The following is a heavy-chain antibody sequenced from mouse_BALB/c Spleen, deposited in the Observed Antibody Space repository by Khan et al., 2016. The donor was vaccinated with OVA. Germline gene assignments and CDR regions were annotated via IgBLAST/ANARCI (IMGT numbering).Heavy chain of an antibody. D-gene: IGHD2-3*01. V-gene: IGHV14-1*02. CDR2: IDPENGDT. Sequence: VRLQQSGAELVRSGALVKLSCKASGLNIKDSYMHWVKQRPEQGLVWIGRIDPENGDTIYDPKFQGKASITSDTSSNTAYLQLSSLTSEDTAVYYCARDGYSTWFANWGQGTLVTVSA. CDR3: ARDGYSTWFAN. CDR1: GLNIKDSY. J-gene: IGHJ3*01.